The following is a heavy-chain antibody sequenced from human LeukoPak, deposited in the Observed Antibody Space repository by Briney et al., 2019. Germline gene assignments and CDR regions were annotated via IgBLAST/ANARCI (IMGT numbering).Heavy chain of an antibody. CDR1: GFSFAYYA. D-gene: IGHD2-21*02. CDR2: ITANGDST. V-gene: IGHV3-43*02. J-gene: IGHJ4*02. Sequence: GGSLRLSCAASGFSFAYYAMHWVRQAPGKGLEWVSLITANGDSTYYADSVKGRFTTSRDNSKISLSLQMNSLRTEDTALYYCPKDIEAGTAGFSFDYWGQGTLVAVSS. CDR3: PKDIEAGTAGFSFDY.